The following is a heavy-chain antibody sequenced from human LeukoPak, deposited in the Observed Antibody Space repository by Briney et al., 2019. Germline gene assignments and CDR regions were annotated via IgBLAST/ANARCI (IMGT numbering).Heavy chain of an antibody. V-gene: IGHV3-23*01. D-gene: IGHD5-18*01. CDR2: ISGSGGST. CDR1: GFTFSSYA. CDR3: AKDPWGYSFDYLLSWPFDY. J-gene: IGHJ4*02. Sequence: QTGGSLRLSCAASGFTFSSYAMSWVRQAPGKGLEWVSVISGSGGSTNYADSVKGRFTISRDNSKNTLYLQMNSLRAEDTAVYYCAKDPWGYSFDYLLSWPFDYWGQGTLVTVSS.